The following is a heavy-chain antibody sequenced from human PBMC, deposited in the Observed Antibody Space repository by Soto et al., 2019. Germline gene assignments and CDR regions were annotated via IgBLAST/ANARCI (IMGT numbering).Heavy chain of an antibody. Sequence: QVHLVESGGGVVQPGRSLRLSCAASGFTFNHSGMHWVRQAPGKGLEWLAVISYDGSRQYYADSVEGRFTISRDNSKKTLHLQMNSLRPEDTAVYYCVGDRQLFYWGQGTLVTVSS. V-gene: IGHV3-30*03. J-gene: IGHJ4*02. CDR2: ISYDGSRQ. D-gene: IGHD6-6*01. CDR3: VGDRQLFY. CDR1: GFTFNHSG.